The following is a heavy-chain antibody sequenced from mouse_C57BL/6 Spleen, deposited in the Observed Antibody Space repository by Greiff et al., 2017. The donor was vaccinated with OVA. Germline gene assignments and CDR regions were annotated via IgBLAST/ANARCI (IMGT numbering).Heavy chain of an antibody. J-gene: IGHJ4*01. Sequence: QVHVKQSGAELVKPGASVKISCKASGYAFSSYWMNWVKQRPGKGLEWIGQIYPGDGDTNYNGKFKGKATLTADKSSSTAYMQLSSLTSEDSAVYFCARRDYYGSRGAMDYWGQGTSVTVSS. CDR3: ARRDYYGSRGAMDY. D-gene: IGHD1-1*01. CDR2: IYPGDGDT. CDR1: GYAFSSYW. V-gene: IGHV1-80*01.